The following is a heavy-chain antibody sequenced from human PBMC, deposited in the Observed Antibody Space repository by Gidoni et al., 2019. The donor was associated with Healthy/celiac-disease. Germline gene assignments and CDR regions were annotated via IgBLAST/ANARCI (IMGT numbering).Heavy chain of an antibody. V-gene: IGHV3-23*01. Sequence: EVQLLESGGGLVQPGGSLRLSCAASGFTFSSYAMSWVRQAPGKGLEWVSAISGSGGSTYYADSVKGRFTISRDNSKNTLYLQMNSLRAEDTAVYYCASPTYYDFWSGYSAYGYWGQGTLVTVSS. CDR3: ASPTYYDFWSGYSAYGY. CDR2: ISGSGGST. D-gene: IGHD3-3*01. J-gene: IGHJ4*02. CDR1: GFTFSSYA.